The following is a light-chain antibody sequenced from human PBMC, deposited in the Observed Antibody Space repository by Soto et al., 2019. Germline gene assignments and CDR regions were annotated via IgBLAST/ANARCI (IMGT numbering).Light chain of an antibody. V-gene: IGKV3-11*01. CDR2: EAS. J-gene: IGKJ4*01. CDR3: QQRSNWPLT. Sequence: EIVLTQSPVTLSLSPGERATLSCRASQSVDSYLAWYQQKPGQAPRLLIYEASNRASGIPARFSGSRSGTDFTLTISSLEPEDFAVYYCQQRSNWPLTFGGGTKVEIK. CDR1: QSVDSY.